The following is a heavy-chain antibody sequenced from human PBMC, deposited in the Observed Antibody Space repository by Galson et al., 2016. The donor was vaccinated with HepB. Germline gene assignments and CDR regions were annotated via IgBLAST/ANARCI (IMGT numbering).Heavy chain of an antibody. J-gene: IGHJ6*02. Sequence: ETLSLTCTVSGGSISSSNYFWGWIRQPPGKGLEWIGNFYNSGSTSYNPSLQSRVTISVDTSKNRISLKLSSVTAADTAMYHCARLYCSSTSCCGYCGMEVWGQGTTVTVSS. CDR1: GGSISSSNYF. D-gene: IGHD2-2*01. CDR3: ARLYCSSTSCCGYCGMEV. CDR2: FYNSGST. V-gene: IGHV4-39*01.